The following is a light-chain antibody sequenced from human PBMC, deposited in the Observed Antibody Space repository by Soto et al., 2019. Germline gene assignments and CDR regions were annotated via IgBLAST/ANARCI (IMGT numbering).Light chain of an antibody. Sequence: QSALTQPASVSGSPGQSITISCTGTSSDVGGYNFVSWYQHHPGKAPKLMIYEVINRPSGVSTRFSGFKSGNTASLTISGLQAEDEADYYCSSNKSSTTLVFGTGTKVTVL. V-gene: IGLV2-14*01. CDR3: SSNKSSTTLV. CDR1: SSDVGGYNF. CDR2: EVI. J-gene: IGLJ1*01.